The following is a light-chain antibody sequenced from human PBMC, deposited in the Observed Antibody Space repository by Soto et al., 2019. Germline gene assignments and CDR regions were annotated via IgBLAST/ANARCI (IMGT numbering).Light chain of an antibody. J-gene: IGKJ4*01. CDR2: DSS. Sequence: EIVLTQSPATLSLSPGERATLSCRASQSVGTYFDWYHQKPGQAPRLLIDDSSNRATGSPARFSGSGSGTDFTLTISSLEPEDFAVYYCQQRSDWPSTFGGGTKVEI. V-gene: IGKV3-11*01. CDR1: QSVGTY. CDR3: QQRSDWPST.